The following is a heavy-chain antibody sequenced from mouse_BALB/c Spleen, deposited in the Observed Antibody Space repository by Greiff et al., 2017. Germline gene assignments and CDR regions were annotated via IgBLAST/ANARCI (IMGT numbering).Heavy chain of an antibody. Sequence: EVKLQESGGDLVKPGGSLKLSCAASGFTFSSYGMSWVRQTPDKRLEWVATISSGGSYTYYPDSVKGRFTISRDNAKNTLYLQMSSLKSEDTAMYYCARLYGNYRYFDYWGQGTTLTVSS. J-gene: IGHJ2*01. D-gene: IGHD2-10*02. CDR2: ISSGGSYT. CDR1: GFTFSSYG. CDR3: ARLYGNYRYFDY. V-gene: IGHV5-6*01.